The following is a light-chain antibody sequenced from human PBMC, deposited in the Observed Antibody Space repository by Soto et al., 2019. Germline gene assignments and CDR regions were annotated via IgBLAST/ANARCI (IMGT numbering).Light chain of an antibody. V-gene: IGKV3-15*01. CDR3: QQYNTWPQIT. CDR2: GAS. CDR1: QSVSSN. Sequence: EVVMTQSPATLSVSPGERATLSCRASQSVSSNLAWYQQKPGQAPRLLIYGASTRATGIPARFSGSGSGTEFTLTIRSLQSEDFAVYYCQQYNTWPQITLGQGTRLAIK. J-gene: IGKJ5*01.